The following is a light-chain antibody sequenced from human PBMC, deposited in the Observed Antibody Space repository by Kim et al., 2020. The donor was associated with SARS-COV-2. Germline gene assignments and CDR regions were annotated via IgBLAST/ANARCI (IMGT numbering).Light chain of an antibody. V-gene: IGKV1-33*01. CDR2: RAA. J-gene: IGKJ4*01. CDR3: QQYDDPPLT. Sequence: VGVRGTVAGEESQDVSNYLKWYQQKPGKAPKLLIYRAAEWEGGVPSRCSGSGSGTHFTVASRSLQPEDIGTYYCQQYDDPPLTCGGGTKVDIK. CDR1: QDVSNY.